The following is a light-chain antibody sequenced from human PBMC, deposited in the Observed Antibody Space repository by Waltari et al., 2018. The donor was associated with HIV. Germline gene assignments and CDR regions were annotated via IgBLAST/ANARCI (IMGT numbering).Light chain of an antibody. V-gene: IGKV3-15*01. CDR1: QSISSN. CDR3: QQYNTWPPA. CDR2: GAS. Sequence: ELVMTQSPATLSVSPGETATLSCRASQSISSNLAWYQQKPGQAPRLLIYGASTRATGVPARFSGSGSGTEFTLTISSLQSEDFAVYYCQQYNTWPPAFGQGTKVEIK. J-gene: IGKJ1*01.